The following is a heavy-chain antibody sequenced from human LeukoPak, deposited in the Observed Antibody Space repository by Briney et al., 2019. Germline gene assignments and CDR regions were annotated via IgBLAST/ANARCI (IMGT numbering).Heavy chain of an antibody. D-gene: IGHD6-19*01. V-gene: IGHV3-23*01. CDR3: ARGADSSGWCFAS. CDR2: ISSSGGST. J-gene: IGHJ4*02. CDR1: GFTFSSYT. Sequence: GGSLRLSCAASGFTFSSYTMTWVRQAPGKGPEWVSTISSSGGSTYYADSVRGRFTISRDNSKNTLYLQMNSLRDEDTALYYCARGADSSGWCFASWGQGTQVTVSS.